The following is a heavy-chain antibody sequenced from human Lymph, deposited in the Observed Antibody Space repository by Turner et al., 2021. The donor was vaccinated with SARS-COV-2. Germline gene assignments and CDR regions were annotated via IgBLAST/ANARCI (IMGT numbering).Heavy chain of an antibody. CDR2: IYYSGST. CDR3: ARAPFIIVLMMYASGYFDN. CDR1: GGSIGSSSYY. Sequence: QLQLQDSGPGLAKPSETLSLTCTFPGGSIGSSSYYWAWIRQPPGKGLEWIGSIYYSGSTYYTPSHKSRVTISVDTSKNQFSLKLSSVTAADTAVYYCARAPFIIVLMMYASGYFDNWGQGTLVTVSS. D-gene: IGHD2-8*01. V-gene: IGHV4-39*01. J-gene: IGHJ4*02.